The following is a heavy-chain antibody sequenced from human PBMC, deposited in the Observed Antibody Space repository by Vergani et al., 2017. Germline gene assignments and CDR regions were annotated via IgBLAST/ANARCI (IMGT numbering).Heavy chain of an antibody. CDR1: GFSLNTRGVS. CDR3: VYXKTECGTTGCLSPFYYYYDMDV. J-gene: IGHJ6*03. CDR2: IYWNDDQ. V-gene: IGHV2-5*04. D-gene: IGHD1-7*01. Sequence: QITLKESGPTLVKPTQTLTLTCTFSGFSLNTRGVSVAWIRQPPGKALDWLALIYWNDDQHYSPSLNNRITITKDTSKNQVVLTITNIDYVDTGTYYCVYXKTECGTTGCLSPFYYYYDMDVWGKGTTVTVSS.